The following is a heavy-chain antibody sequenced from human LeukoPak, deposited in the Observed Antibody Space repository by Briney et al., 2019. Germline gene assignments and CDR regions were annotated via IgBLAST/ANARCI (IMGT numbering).Heavy chain of an antibody. D-gene: IGHD4-17*01. CDR1: GFPFSSYV. J-gene: IGHJ4*02. CDR3: ARSYGDATFDY. CDR2: IRSDGSDK. V-gene: IGHV3-33*01. Sequence: GGPLRLSCAASGFPFSSYVMHWVRQAPGMGLEWVAIIRSDGSDKYYADSVKGRFTISRDNSKSTLYLQLSSLRAEDTAVYYCARSYGDATFDYWGQGTLVTVSS.